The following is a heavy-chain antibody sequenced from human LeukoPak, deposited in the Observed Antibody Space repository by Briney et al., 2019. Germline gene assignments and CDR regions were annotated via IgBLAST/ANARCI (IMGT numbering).Heavy chain of an antibody. Sequence: KPSETLSLTCAVYGGSFSGYYWSWIRQPPGKGLEWIGEINHSGSTNYNPSPKSRVTISVDTSRNQFSLKLSSVTAADTAVYYCATNPGGYCSATSCYGEAPWGQGTPVTVSS. CDR3: ATNPGGYCSATSCYGEAP. CDR1: GGSFSGYY. J-gene: IGHJ5*02. V-gene: IGHV4-34*01. CDR2: INHSGST. D-gene: IGHD2-2*01.